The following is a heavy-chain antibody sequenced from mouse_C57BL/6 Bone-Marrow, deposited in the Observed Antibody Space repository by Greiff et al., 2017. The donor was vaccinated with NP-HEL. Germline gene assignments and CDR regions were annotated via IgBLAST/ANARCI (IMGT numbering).Heavy chain of an antibody. Sequence: EVQLQESGGDLVKPGGSLKLSCAASGFTFSSYGMSWVRQTPDKRLEWVATISSGGSYTYYLDSVKGRFTISRDKAKNTLYLQMSSLKSEDTAVYYCARPGVNPWFAYWGQGTLVTVSA. V-gene: IGHV5-6*01. CDR2: ISSGGSYT. CDR1: GFTFSSYG. D-gene: IGHD2-2*01. CDR3: ARPGVNPWFAY. J-gene: IGHJ3*01.